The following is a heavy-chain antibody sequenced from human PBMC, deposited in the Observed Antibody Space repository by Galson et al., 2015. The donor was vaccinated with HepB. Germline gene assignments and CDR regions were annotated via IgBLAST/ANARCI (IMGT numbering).Heavy chain of an antibody. V-gene: IGHV5-51*03. CDR3: ARTFPPWSSSWYDPTFFDY. Sequence: QSGAEVKKPGESLKISCKGSGYSFTSYWIGWVRQMPGKGLEWMGIIYPGDSDTRYSPSFQGQVTISADKSISTAYLQWSSLKASDTAMYYCARTFPPWSSSWYDPTFFDYWGQGTLVTVSS. D-gene: IGHD6-13*01. J-gene: IGHJ4*02. CDR2: IYPGDSDT. CDR1: GYSFTSYW.